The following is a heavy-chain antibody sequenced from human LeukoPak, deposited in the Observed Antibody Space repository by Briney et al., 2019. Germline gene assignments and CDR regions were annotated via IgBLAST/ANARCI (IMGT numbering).Heavy chain of an antibody. CDR1: GGTFSSYA. CDR3: GVVAAPAPGSYFDY. J-gene: IGHJ4*02. V-gene: IGHV1-2*02. CDR2: INPNSGGT. Sequence: GASVKVSCKASGGTFSSYAISWVRQAPGQGLEWMGWINPNSGGTNYAQKFQGRVTMTRDTSISTAYMELSRLRSDDTAVYYRGVVAAPAPGSYFDYWGQGTLVTVSS. D-gene: IGHD2-15*01.